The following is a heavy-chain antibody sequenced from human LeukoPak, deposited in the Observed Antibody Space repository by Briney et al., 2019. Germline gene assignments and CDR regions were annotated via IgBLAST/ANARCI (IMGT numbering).Heavy chain of an antibody. CDR1: GFTFSDYY. J-gene: IGHJ5*02. CDR3: ARVIVGFDP. Sequence: GGSLRLSCAASGFTFSDYYMSWIRQAPGKGLKWVSYISSSSSYTNYADSVKGRFTISRDNAKNSLYLQMNSLRAEDTAVYYCARVIVGFDPWGQGALVTVSS. D-gene: IGHD3-16*02. V-gene: IGHV3-11*06. CDR2: ISSSSSYT.